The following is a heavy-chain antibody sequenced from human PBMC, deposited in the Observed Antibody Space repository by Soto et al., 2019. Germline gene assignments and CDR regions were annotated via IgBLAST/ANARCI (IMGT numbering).Heavy chain of an antibody. Sequence: EVQLLESGGSLVQPGGSLRLSCAASGFTFSSYAMSWVRQAPGKGLEWGSIISGSGDSTYYADSVKGRFTISRDNSKNTLYLQMNSLRAEDTGIYYCAKRGSGSQFDYWGQGTLVTVSS. CDR2: ISGSGDST. V-gene: IGHV3-23*01. CDR1: GFTFSSYA. CDR3: AKRGSGSQFDY. J-gene: IGHJ4*02. D-gene: IGHD1-26*01.